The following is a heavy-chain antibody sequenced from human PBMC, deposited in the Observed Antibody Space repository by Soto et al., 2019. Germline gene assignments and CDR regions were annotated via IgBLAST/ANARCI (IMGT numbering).Heavy chain of an antibody. CDR1: GGTFSSYA. CDR2: IIPIFGTA. CDR3: ARDEDYYNSSGSLLPGVDY. Sequence: QVQLVQSGAEVKKRGSSVKVSCKASGGTFSSYAISWVRQAPGQALEWMGGIIPIFGTANYAQKFQGRVTITADESTSTAYTEPSRVRSEETSVYYCARDEDYYNSSGSLLPGVDYWGQGTLVTVSS. D-gene: IGHD3-22*01. V-gene: IGHV1-69*01. J-gene: IGHJ4*02.